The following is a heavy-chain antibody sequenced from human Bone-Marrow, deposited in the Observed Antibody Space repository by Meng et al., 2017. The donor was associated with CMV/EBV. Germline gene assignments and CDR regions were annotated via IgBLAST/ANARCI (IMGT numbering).Heavy chain of an antibody. CDR3: ARGIMVRGVSYYYYGMDV. J-gene: IGHJ6*02. D-gene: IGHD3-10*01. Sequence: GGSLRLSCAASGFIFSSYGMHWVRQAPGKGLEWVAVIWYDGSNKYYADSVKGRFTISRDNSKNTLYLQMNSLRAEDTAVYYCARGIMVRGVSYYYYGMDVWGQGTTVTVSS. CDR1: GFIFSSYG. CDR2: IWYDGSNK. V-gene: IGHV3-33*01.